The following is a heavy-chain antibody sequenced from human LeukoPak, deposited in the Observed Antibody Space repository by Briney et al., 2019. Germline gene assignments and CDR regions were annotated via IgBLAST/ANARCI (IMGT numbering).Heavy chain of an antibody. Sequence: HAGGSLRLSCAASGFTFSSYAMSWVRQAPGKGLEWVSAISGSGGSTYYADSVKGRFTISRDNSKNTLYLQMNSLRAEGTAVYYCAKDHGGCSGGSCYSGSFDPWGQGNMVSVSS. J-gene: IGHJ5*02. CDR2: ISGSGGST. CDR1: GFTFSSYA. V-gene: IGHV3-23*01. D-gene: IGHD2-15*01. CDR3: AKDHGGCSGGSCYSGSFDP.